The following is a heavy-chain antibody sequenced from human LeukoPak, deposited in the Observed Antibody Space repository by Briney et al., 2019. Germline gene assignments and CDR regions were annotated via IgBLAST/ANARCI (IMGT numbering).Heavy chain of an antibody. CDR2: ISYDGSNK. D-gene: IGHD4-17*01. Sequence: GRSLRLSCAASGFTFSSYAMHWVRQAPGKGLEWVAVISYDGSNKYYADSVKGRFTISRDNSKNTLYLQMNSLRAEDTAVYYCARDRYGDYIYYFDYWGQGTLVTVSS. CDR3: ARDRYGDYIYYFDY. CDR1: GFTFSSYA. J-gene: IGHJ4*02. V-gene: IGHV3-30-3*01.